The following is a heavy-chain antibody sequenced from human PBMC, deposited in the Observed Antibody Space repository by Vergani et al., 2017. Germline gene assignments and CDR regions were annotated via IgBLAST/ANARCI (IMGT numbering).Heavy chain of an antibody. D-gene: IGHD2-2*01. CDR3: ARATGYCSSTSCYKPYDY. Sequence: QVQLQQWGAGLLKPSETLSLTCAVYGGSFSGYYWSWIRQPPGKRLEWIGEINHSGSTNYNPSLKSRVTISVDTSKNQFSLKLSSVTAADTAVYYCARATGYCSSTSCYKPYDYWGQGTLVTVSS. CDR1: GGSFSGYY. CDR2: INHSGST. J-gene: IGHJ4*02. V-gene: IGHV4-34*01.